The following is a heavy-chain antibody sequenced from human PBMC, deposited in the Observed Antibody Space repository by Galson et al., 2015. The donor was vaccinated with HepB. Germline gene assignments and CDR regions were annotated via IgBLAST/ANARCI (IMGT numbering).Heavy chain of an antibody. J-gene: IGHJ4*02. D-gene: IGHD5-12*01. CDR2: ISYDGSNK. CDR3: ATPMDIVATIPLKTPLFPRRHLAPPDY. V-gene: IGHV3-30-3*01. Sequence: SLRLSCAASGFTFSSYAMHWVRQAPGKGLEWVAVISYDGSNKYYADSVKGRFTISRDNSKNTLYLQMNSLRAEDTAVYYCATPMDIVATIPLKTPLFPRRHLAPPDYWGQGTLVTVSS. CDR1: GFTFSSYA.